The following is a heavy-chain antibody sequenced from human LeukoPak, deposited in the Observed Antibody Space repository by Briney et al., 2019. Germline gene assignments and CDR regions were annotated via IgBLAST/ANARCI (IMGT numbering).Heavy chain of an antibody. Sequence: GGSLRLSCAASGFTFSSYSMNWVRQAPGKGLEWVSTISSSSSYIYYADSVKGRFTISRDNSKNALYLQMNSLRAEDTAVYYCAKDPGPYGHYYFDYWGQGTLVTVP. CDR2: ISSSSSYI. J-gene: IGHJ4*02. CDR1: GFTFSSYS. D-gene: IGHD4-17*01. CDR3: AKDPGPYGHYYFDY. V-gene: IGHV3-21*04.